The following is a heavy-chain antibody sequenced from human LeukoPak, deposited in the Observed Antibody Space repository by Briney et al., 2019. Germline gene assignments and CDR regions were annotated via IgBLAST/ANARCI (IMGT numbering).Heavy chain of an antibody. CDR2: INHSGST. V-gene: IGHV4-34*01. CDR1: GGSFSGYY. CDR3: AGNYYCSSTSCYMSMSERKPYYYYGMDV. Sequence: SETLSLTCAVYGGSFSGYYWSWIRQPPGKGLEWIGEINHSGSTNYNPSLKSRVTISVDTSKNQFSLKLSSVTAADTAVYYCAGNYYCSSTSCYMSMSERKPYYYYGMDVWGQGTTVTVSS. J-gene: IGHJ6*02. D-gene: IGHD2-2*02.